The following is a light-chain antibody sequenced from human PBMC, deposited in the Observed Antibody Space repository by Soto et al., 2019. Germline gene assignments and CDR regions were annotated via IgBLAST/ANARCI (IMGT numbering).Light chain of an antibody. CDR2: GAS. V-gene: IGKV3-15*01. CDR3: QQYKDMPPA. J-gene: IGKJ5*01. Sequence: MGMDQCPATMSVSPGERAALSCRASQSVSGNLAWYQQTPGQAPRLLIYGASTRATGIPARFSGSGFGTEFTLTISSLKSEEFAVYYCQQYKDMPPAFGQETDWRL. CDR1: QSVSGN.